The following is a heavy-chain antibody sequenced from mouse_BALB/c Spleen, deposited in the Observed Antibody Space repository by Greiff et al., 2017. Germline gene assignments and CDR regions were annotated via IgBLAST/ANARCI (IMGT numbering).Heavy chain of an antibody. CDR2: INPYNDGT. D-gene: IGHD2-3*01. Sequence: VQLQQSGPELVKPGASVKMSCKASGYTFTSYVMHWVKQKPGQGLEWIRYINPYNDGTKYNEKFKGKATLTSDKSSSTAYMELSSLTSEDSAVYYCAREKDGYYGFAYWGQGTLVTVSA. CDR3: AREKDGYYGFAY. CDR1: GYTFTSYV. J-gene: IGHJ3*01. V-gene: IGHV1-14*01.